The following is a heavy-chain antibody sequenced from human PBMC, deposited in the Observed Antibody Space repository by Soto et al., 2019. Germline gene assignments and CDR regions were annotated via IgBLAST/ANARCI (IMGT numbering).Heavy chain of an antibody. CDR3: AQRGPYSSYWGVGSVDT. V-gene: IGHV2-5*02. Sequence: QITLKESGPTLVEPTQTLTLTCSFSGFSLSSSGVGVGWLRQAPGKALECLGIIYWDNDRRYNPSLKKRLTRTQDTAKNQLILTMTYMEPLDTAAYYGAQRGPYSSYWGVGSVDTWGQGSLVTVS. CDR2: IYWDNDR. CDR1: GFSLSSSGVG. J-gene: IGHJ5*02. D-gene: IGHD2-21*01.